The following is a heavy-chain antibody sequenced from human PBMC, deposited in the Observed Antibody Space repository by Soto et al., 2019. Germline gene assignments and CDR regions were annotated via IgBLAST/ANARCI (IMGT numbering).Heavy chain of an antibody. J-gene: IGHJ6*02. CDR1: GFTFSSYG. V-gene: IGHV3-30*18. CDR2: ISYDGSNK. D-gene: IGHD3-10*01. Sequence: LRLSCAASGFTFSSYGMHWVRQAPGKGLEWVAVISYDGSNKYYADSVKGRLTISRDNSKNTLYLQMNSLRAEDTAVYYCAKDLKPRGGDYYYYGMDVWGQGTTVTVSS. CDR3: AKDLKPRGGDYYYYGMDV.